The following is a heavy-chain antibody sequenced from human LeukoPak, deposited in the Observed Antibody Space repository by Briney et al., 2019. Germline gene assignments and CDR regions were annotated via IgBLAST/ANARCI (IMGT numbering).Heavy chain of an antibody. CDR2: IYTSGST. D-gene: IGHD2-15*01. Sequence: SETLSLTCTVSGGSISSYYWSWIRQPAGKGLEWIGRIYTSGSTNYNPSLKSRVTISVDTSKNQFSLKLSSVTAADTAVYYCASNLGYCSGGSCRAPYNWFDPWGQGTLVTVSS. V-gene: IGHV4-4*07. CDR3: ASNLGYCSGGSCRAPYNWFDP. J-gene: IGHJ5*02. CDR1: GGSISSYY.